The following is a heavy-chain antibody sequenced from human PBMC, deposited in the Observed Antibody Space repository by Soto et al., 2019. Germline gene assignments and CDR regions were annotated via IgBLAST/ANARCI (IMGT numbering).Heavy chain of an antibody. J-gene: IGHJ4*02. V-gene: IGHV1-18*04. Sequence: ASVKVSCKASGYFFTTYGISWVRQAPGQGLEWMGWISPYNGNTKYAQSFQGRVTMTTDTSTYTAYMELRSLRSDDPAVYYCARLCSTSCYEPPAFDYWGQGTLVTVSS. CDR2: ISPYNGNT. CDR3: ARLCSTSCYEPPAFDY. CDR1: GYFFTTYG. D-gene: IGHD2-2*01.